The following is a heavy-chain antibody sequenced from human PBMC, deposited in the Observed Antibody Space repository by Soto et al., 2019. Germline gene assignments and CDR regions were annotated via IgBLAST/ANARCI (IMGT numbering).Heavy chain of an antibody. V-gene: IGHV3-30*18. CDR1: GFTFSSYG. J-gene: IGHJ6*02. CDR3: AKDLDGPYYYYGMDV. Sequence: PGGSLRLSCAASGFTFSSYGMHWVRQAPGKGLEWVAVISYDGSNKYYADSVKGRFTISRDNSKNTLYLQMNSLRAEDTAVYYCAKDLDGPYYYYGMDVWGQGTTVTVSS. CDR2: ISYDGSNK. D-gene: IGHD1-1*01.